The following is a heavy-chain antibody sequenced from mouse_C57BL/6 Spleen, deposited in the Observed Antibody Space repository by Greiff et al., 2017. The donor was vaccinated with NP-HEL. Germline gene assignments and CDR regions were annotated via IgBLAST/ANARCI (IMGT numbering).Heavy chain of an antibody. Sequence: EVQVVESGGGLVKPGGSLKLSCAASGFTFSDYGMHWVRQAPEKGLEWVAYISSGSSTIYYADTVKGRFTISRDNAKNTLFLQMTSLRSEDTAMYYCARRTTVVPYAMDYWSQGTSVTVSS. V-gene: IGHV5-17*01. CDR1: GFTFSDYG. J-gene: IGHJ4*01. CDR3: ARRTTVVPYAMDY. CDR2: ISSGSSTI. D-gene: IGHD1-1*01.